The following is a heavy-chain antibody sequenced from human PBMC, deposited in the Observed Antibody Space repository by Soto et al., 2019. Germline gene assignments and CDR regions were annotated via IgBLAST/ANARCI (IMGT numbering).Heavy chain of an antibody. V-gene: IGHV3-74*01. D-gene: IGHD3-22*01. CDR1: GFTFSTYW. Sequence: EVQLVESGGGLVQPGGSLRLSCAVSGFTFSTYWMHWVRQVPGKGLVWVSRISLDGSRTSYADSVKGRFTISRDNAKNTLYLQMRSLRAEDSAVYFCVRDRDFYDGRGYASPGDAFDVWGQGTLGSVSS. J-gene: IGHJ3*01. CDR2: ISLDGSRT. CDR3: VRDRDFYDGRGYASPGDAFDV.